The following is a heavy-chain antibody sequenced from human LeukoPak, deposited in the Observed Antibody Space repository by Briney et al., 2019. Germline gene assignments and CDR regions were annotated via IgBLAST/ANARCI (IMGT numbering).Heavy chain of an antibody. V-gene: IGHV4-39*07. CDR2: IYYSGST. J-gene: IGHJ4*02. CDR1: GGSISSSSYY. CDR3: ARFSSIKYCSGNSCYSTYYFDY. D-gene: IGHD2-15*01. Sequence: SSETLSLTCTVSGGSISSSSYYWGWIRQPPGKGLEWIGSIYYSGSTYYNPSLKSRVTISVDTSKNQFSLKLSSVTAADTAVYYCARFSSIKYCSGNSCYSTYYFDYWGQGTLVTVSS.